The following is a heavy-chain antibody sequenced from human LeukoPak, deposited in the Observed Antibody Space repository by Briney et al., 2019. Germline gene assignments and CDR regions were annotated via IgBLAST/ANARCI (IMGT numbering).Heavy chain of an antibody. CDR3: ARELKVDGYGDYYYGMDV. Sequence: ASVKVSCKASGYTFTSYYMHWVRQAPGQGLEWMGIINPSGGSTSYAQKFQGRVTMTRDTSTSTVYMELSSLRSEDTAVYYCARELKVDGYGDYYYGMDVWGQGTTVTVSS. J-gene: IGHJ6*02. V-gene: IGHV1-46*01. CDR1: GYTFTSYY. D-gene: IGHD5-12*01. CDR2: INPSGGST.